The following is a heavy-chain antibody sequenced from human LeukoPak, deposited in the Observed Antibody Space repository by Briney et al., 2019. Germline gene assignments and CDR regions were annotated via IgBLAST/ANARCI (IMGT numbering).Heavy chain of an antibody. V-gene: IGHV3-21*01. J-gene: IGHJ6*03. CDR1: GFTFSSYS. CDR2: ISSSSSYI. CDR3: AREARYYGSGIYYYYYMDV. Sequence: GGSLRLSCAASGFTFSSYSMNWVRQAPGKGLEWVSSISSSSSYIYHADSVKGRLTISRDNAKNSLYLQMNSLRAEDTAVYYCAREARYYGSGIYYYYYMDVWGKGTTVTISS. D-gene: IGHD3-10*01.